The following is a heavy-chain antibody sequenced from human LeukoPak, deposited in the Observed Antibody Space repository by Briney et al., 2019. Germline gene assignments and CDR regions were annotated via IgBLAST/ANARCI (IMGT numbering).Heavy chain of an antibody. CDR2: IYYSGST. D-gene: IGHD3-3*01. J-gene: IGHJ4*02. Sequence: SETLSLTCTVSGGSISSSSYYWGWTRQPPGKGLEWIGSIYYSGSTYYNPSLKSRVTISVDTSKNQFSLKLSSVTAADTAVYYCARHHGNYDFWSGPHPSGLFDYWGQGTLVTVSS. CDR1: GGSISSSSYY. V-gene: IGHV4-39*01. CDR3: ARHHGNYDFWSGPHPSGLFDY.